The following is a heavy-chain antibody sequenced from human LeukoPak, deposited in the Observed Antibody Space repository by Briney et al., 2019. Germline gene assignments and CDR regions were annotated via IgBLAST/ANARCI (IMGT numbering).Heavy chain of an antibody. V-gene: IGHV1-2*02. CDR2: INPNSGGT. CDR3: ARGLIIGKWFDP. CDR1: GYTFTGYY. D-gene: IGHD2-8*01. J-gene: IGHJ5*02. Sequence: GASVKVSCKASGYTFTGYYMHWVRQAPGQGLEWMGWINPNSGGTNYAQKFQGRVTMTRDTSISTAYMELSSLRSEDTAVYYCARGLIIGKWFDPWGQGTLVTVSS.